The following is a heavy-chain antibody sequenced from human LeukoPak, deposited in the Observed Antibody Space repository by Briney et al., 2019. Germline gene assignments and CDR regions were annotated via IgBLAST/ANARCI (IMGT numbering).Heavy chain of an antibody. CDR2: TNPNSGGT. J-gene: IGHJ6*02. CDR1: GYTFTGYY. V-gene: IGHV1-2*02. CDR3: ARVVTILTDPSYGMDV. D-gene: IGHD3-9*01. Sequence: ASVKVSCKASGYTFTGYYMHWVRQAPGQGLEWMGWTNPNSGGTNYAQKFQGRVTMTRDTSISTAYMELSRLRSDDTAVYYCARVVTILTDPSYGMDVWGQGTTVTVSS.